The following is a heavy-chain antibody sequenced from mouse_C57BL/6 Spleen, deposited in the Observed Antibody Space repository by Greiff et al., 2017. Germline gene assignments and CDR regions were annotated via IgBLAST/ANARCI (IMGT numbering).Heavy chain of an antibody. Sequence: DVKLVESGGGLVKPGGSLKLSCAASGFTFSDYGMHWVRQAPEKGLEWVAYISSGSSTIYYADTVKGRFTISRDNAKNTLFLQMTSLRSEDTAMYYCARKSAITTVVATCPYAMDYWGQGTSVTVSS. V-gene: IGHV5-17*01. CDR3: ARKSAITTVVATCPYAMDY. CDR1: GFTFSDYG. CDR2: ISSGSSTI. J-gene: IGHJ4*01. D-gene: IGHD1-1*01.